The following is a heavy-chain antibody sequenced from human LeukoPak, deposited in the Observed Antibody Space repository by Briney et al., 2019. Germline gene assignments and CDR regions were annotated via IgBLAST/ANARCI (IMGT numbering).Heavy chain of an antibody. J-gene: IGHJ4*02. V-gene: IGHV3-23*01. D-gene: IGHD4-23*01. CDR2: ISGSGGST. Sequence: GGSLRLSCAASGFTFSSYAMSWVRQAPGKGLEWVSAISGSGGSTYYADSVKGRFTISRDNSKNTLYLQMNSLRAEDTAVYYCARGLFGGNSLYFDYWGQGTLVTVSS. CDR3: ARGLFGGNSLYFDY. CDR1: GFTFSSYA.